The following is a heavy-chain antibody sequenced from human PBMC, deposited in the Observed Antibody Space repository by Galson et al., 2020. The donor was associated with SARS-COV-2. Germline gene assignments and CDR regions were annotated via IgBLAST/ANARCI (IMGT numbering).Heavy chain of an antibody. CDR2: INHSGST. CDR1: GGSFSGYY. V-gene: IGHV4-34*01. Sequence: SETLSLTCAVYGGSFSGYYWSWIRQPPGKGLEWIGEINHSGSTNNNPSLKSRVTISVDTSKNQFSLKLSSVTAADTAVYYCARGGGYSYGALDYWVQGTLVTVSS. CDR3: ARGGGYSYGALDY. J-gene: IGHJ4*02. D-gene: IGHD5-18*01.